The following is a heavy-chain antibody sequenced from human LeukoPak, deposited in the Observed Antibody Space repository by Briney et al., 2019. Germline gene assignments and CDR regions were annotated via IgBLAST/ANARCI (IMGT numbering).Heavy chain of an antibody. CDR1: GYTFTGYY. CDR2: MNPNSGNT. D-gene: IGHD6-13*01. V-gene: IGHV1-8*02. CDR3: ARGDAYSSSWYPIDY. Sequence: ASVKVSCKASGYTFTGYYMHWVRQAPGQGLEWMGWMNPNSGNTGYAQKFQGRVTMTRNTSISTAYMELSSLRSEDTAVYYCARGDAYSSSWYPIDYWGQGTLVTVSS. J-gene: IGHJ4*02.